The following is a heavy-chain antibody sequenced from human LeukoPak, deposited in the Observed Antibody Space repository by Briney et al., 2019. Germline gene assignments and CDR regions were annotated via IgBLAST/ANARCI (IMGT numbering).Heavy chain of an antibody. J-gene: IGHJ4*02. CDR2: ISSSSSYI. CDR3: ARGIPRGYSGYEPDY. V-gene: IGHV3-21*01. CDR1: GFTFSSYS. D-gene: IGHD5-12*01. Sequence: GGSLRLSCAASGFTFSSYSMNWVRQTPGKGLEWVSSISSSSSYIYYADSVKGRFTISRDNAKNSLYLQMNSLRAEDTAVYYCARGIPRGYSGYEPDYWGQGTLVTVSS.